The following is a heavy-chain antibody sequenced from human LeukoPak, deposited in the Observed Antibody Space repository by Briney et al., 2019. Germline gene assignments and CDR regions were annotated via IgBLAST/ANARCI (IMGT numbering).Heavy chain of an antibody. Sequence: GRSLRLSCAASGFTFSSYAMHWVRQAPGKGLEWVAVISYDGSNKYYADSVKGRFTISRDNSKNTLYLQMNSLRAEDTAVYYCARDRGLGLVAAQIGNFDYWGQGTLVTVSS. D-gene: IGHD2-15*01. CDR1: GFTFSSYA. CDR2: ISYDGSNK. V-gene: IGHV3-30-3*01. CDR3: ARDRGLGLVAAQIGNFDY. J-gene: IGHJ4*02.